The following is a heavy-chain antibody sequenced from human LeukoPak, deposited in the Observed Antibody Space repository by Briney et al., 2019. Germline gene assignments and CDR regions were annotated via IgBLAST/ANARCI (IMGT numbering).Heavy chain of an antibody. CDR2: INHSGST. Sequence: PSETLSLTCAVYGGSFSGYCWSWIRQPPGKGLEWIGEINHSGSTNYNPSLKSRVTISVDTSKNQFSLKLSSVTAADTAVYYCARELVGYPIDYWGQGTLVTVSS. D-gene: IGHD2-15*01. J-gene: IGHJ4*02. CDR3: ARELVGYPIDY. CDR1: GGSFSGYC. V-gene: IGHV4-34*01.